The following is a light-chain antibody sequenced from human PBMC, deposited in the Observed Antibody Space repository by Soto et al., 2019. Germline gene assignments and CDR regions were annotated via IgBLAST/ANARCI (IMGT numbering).Light chain of an antibody. CDR1: QSISSS. CDR2: DAS. V-gene: IGKV3-11*01. J-gene: IGKJ1*01. CDR3: QQRGNWPRT. Sequence: EILLTQSPATLSLSPGERATLSCRASQSISSSLAWYQQKPGQAPRLLIYDASSRATGIPARFSGSGSGTDFTLTISSLEPEDFAIYYCQQRGNWPRTFGQGTKV.